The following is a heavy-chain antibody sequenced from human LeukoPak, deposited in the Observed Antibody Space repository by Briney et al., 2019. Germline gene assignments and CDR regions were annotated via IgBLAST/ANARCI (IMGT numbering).Heavy chain of an antibody. J-gene: IGHJ4*02. Sequence: SVKVSCKASGGTFSSYAISWVRQAPGQGLEWMGGIIPIFGTANYTQKFQGRVTITADESTSTAYMELSSLRSEDTAVYYCAGTGTKTYYYDSSGYYYDWGQGTLVTVSS. D-gene: IGHD3-22*01. V-gene: IGHV1-69*01. CDR3: AGTGTKTYYYDSSGYYYD. CDR2: IIPIFGTA. CDR1: GGTFSSYA.